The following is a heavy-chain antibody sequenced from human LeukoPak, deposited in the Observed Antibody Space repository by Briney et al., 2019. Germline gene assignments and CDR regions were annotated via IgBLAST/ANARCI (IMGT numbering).Heavy chain of an antibody. D-gene: IGHD3-22*01. CDR2: IIPILGIA. Sequence: SVKVSCKASGGTFSSYAIIWVQQAPGQGLEWMGRIIPILGIANYAQKFQGRVTITADKSTSTAYMELSSLRSEDTAVYYCARNYDSSGYYLRYWGQGTLVTVSS. J-gene: IGHJ4*02. CDR1: GGTFSSYA. CDR3: ARNYDSSGYYLRY. V-gene: IGHV1-69*04.